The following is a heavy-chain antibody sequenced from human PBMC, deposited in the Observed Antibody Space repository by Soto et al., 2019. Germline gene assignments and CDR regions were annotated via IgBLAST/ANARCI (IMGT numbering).Heavy chain of an antibody. J-gene: IGHJ4*02. CDR2: INHSGST. CDR1: GATLSGYY. D-gene: IGHD4-17*01. CDR3: ARGSVTTGDY. Sequence: PSETLSLTCAVYGATLSGYYWSWIRQPPGKGLEWIGEINHSGSTNYNPSLKSRVTISMDTSKNQFSLKLSSVTAADTAVYYCARGSVTTGDYWGQGTLVTVSS. V-gene: IGHV4-34*01.